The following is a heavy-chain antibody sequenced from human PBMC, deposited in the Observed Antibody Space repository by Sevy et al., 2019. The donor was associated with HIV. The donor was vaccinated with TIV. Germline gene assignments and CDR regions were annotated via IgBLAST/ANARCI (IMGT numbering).Heavy chain of an antibody. Sequence: GGSLRLSCAASGFPFSRHGMHWVRQSPGKGLQWVAVISEDGSEKQYADSVKGRFTISRDNSKDTVYLQMSSLRLEDTAVYYCANSRGRYADSSWLYYYYALDVWGQGTTVTVSS. CDR2: ISEDGSEK. D-gene: IGHD3-16*01. V-gene: IGHV3-30*18. CDR1: GFPFSRHG. CDR3: ANSRGRYADSSWLYYYYALDV. J-gene: IGHJ6*02.